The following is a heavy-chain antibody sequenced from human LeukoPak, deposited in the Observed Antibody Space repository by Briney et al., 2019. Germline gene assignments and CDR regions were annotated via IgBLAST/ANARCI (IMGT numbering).Heavy chain of an antibody. CDR1: GYTFTGYY. D-gene: IGHD2-8*01. CDR2: INPNSGGT. Sequence: GASVKVSCKASGYTFTGYYMHWVRQAPGQGLEWMGWINPNSGGTNYAQKFQGRVTMIRDTSISTAYMELSRLRSDDTAVYYCARLRVYCTNGVCKNGYYFDYWGQGTLVTVSS. J-gene: IGHJ4*02. CDR3: ARLRVYCTNGVCKNGYYFDY. V-gene: IGHV1-2*02.